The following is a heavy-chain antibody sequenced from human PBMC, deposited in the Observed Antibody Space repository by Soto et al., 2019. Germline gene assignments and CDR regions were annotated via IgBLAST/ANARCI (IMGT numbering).Heavy chain of an antibody. CDR2: IYYSGST. D-gene: IGHD3-10*01. Sequence: SETLSLTCSFSGFPTSRGGYYWSWIRQHPGKGLEWIGYIYYSGSTYYNPSLKSRVTISVDTSKNQFSLKLSSVTAADTAVYYCARVTFINGMDVWGQGTTVT. V-gene: IGHV4-31*03. CDR3: ARVTFINGMDV. CDR1: GFPTSRGGYY. J-gene: IGHJ6*02.